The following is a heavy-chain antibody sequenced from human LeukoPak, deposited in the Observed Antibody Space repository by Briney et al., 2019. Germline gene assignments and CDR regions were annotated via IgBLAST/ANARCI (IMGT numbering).Heavy chain of an antibody. CDR2: ISGSSSYI. CDR1: GFPFKSYK. CDR3: ASAYGDYSSFDY. J-gene: IGHJ4*02. Sequence: PGGALGLSFAAFGFPFKSYKMKWGRQAPGKGLEWVSSISGSSSYIYYADSVKGRFTISRDNAKNSLYLQMNSLRAEDTAVYYCASAYGDYSSFDYWGQGTLVIVSS. V-gene: IGHV3-21*01. D-gene: IGHD4-17*01.